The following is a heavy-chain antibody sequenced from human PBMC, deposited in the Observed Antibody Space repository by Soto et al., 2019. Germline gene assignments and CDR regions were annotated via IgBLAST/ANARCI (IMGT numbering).Heavy chain of an antibody. J-gene: IGHJ4*02. CDR1: GGSISSSNW. V-gene: IGHV4-4*02. Sequence: QVQLQESGPGLVKPSGTLSLTCAVSGGSISSSNWWSWVRQPPGKGLEWIGEIYHSGSTNYNPSIKRRVTISVDKSKNQLSLKLSSVTAAATAVYYGASKRITIFGVVPRSYFDYWGQGTLVTVSS. CDR2: IYHSGST. D-gene: IGHD3-3*01. CDR3: ASKRITIFGVVPRSYFDY.